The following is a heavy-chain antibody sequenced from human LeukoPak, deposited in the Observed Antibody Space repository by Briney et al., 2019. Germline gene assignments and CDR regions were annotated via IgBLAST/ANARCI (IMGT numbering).Heavy chain of an antibody. V-gene: IGHV3-13*01. D-gene: IGHD1-26*01. J-gene: IGHJ4*02. CDR1: GFTFSSYD. CDR3: ARGVGSTTFFDY. Sequence: PGGSLRLSCAASGFTFSSYDMHWVRQATGKGLEWVSAIGTAGDTYYPGYLEGRFTNSRENAKNALYLQMNSLRAGDTAVYYCARGVGSTTFFDYWGQGTLVTVSS. CDR2: IGTAGDT.